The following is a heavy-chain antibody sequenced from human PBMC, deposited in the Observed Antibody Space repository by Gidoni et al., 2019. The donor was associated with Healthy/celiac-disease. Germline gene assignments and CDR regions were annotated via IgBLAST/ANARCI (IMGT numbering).Heavy chain of an antibody. CDR1: GYTFTSYD. D-gene: IGHD2-8*01. J-gene: IGHJ6*02. CDR3: ARGRDEDIVLMVYPTYYYGMDV. V-gene: IGHV1-8*01. CDR2: MNPNSGNT. Sequence: QVQLVQSGAEVKKPGASVKVSCKASGYTFTSYDINWVRQATGQGLEWMGWMNPNSGNTGYAQKFQGRVTMTRNTSISTAYMELSSLRSEDTAVYYCARGRDEDIVLMVYPTYYYGMDVWGQGTTVTVSS.